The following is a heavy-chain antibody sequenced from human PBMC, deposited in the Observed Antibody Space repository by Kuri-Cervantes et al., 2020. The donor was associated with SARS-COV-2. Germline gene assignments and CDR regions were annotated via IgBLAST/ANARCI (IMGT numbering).Heavy chain of an antibody. Sequence: ASVKVSCKASGYTFTGYYMHWVRQAPGQGLEWMGWINPNSGGTNYAQKFQGKVTMPRDTSISTAYMELSRLRSDDTAVYYCARGWSGYSLDPPHFDYWGQGTLVTVSS. CDR1: GYTFTGYY. CDR2: INPNSGGT. J-gene: IGHJ4*02. CDR3: ARGWSGYSLDPPHFDY. V-gene: IGHV1-2*02. D-gene: IGHD3-3*01.